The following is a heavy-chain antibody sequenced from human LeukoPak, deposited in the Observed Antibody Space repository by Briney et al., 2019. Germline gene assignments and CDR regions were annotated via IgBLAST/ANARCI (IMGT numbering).Heavy chain of an antibody. CDR2: ISGSGGST. CDR1: GFTFNTYG. D-gene: IGHD2-2*01. Sequence: GGSLRLSCAASGFTFNTYGMSWVRQAPGKGLEWVSTISGSGGSTSYADSVKGRFTISRDNSKNRLYLRTNSLRAEDTALYYCAKDFVVVPGLVNYFDSWGQGTLVTVSS. V-gene: IGHV3-23*01. J-gene: IGHJ4*02. CDR3: AKDFVVVPGLVNYFDS.